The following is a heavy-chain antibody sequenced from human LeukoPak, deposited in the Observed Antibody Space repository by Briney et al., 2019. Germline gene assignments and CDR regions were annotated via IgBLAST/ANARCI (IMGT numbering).Heavy chain of an antibody. CDR1: GFTFSSYS. CDR2: ISSSSSYI. CDR3: ARGQPMATSEN. Sequence: PGGSLRLSCAAPGFTFSSYSMNWARQAPGKGLEWVSSISSSSSYIYYADSVKGRFTISRDNAKNSLYLQMNSLRAEDTAVYYCARGQPMATSENWGQGTLVTVSS. V-gene: IGHV3-21*01. J-gene: IGHJ4*02. D-gene: IGHD5-24*01.